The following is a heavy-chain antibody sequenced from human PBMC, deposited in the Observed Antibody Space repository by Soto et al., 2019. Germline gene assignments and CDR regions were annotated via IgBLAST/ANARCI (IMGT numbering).Heavy chain of an antibody. CDR1: GFTFSSYA. Sequence: GSLRLSCAASGFTFSSYAMHWVRQAPGKGLEWVAVISYDGSNKYYADSVKGRFTISRDNSKNTLYLQMNSLRAEDTAVYYCARALQWFDAFDIWGQGTTVTVSS. CDR2: ISYDGSNK. D-gene: IGHD3-3*01. J-gene: IGHJ3*02. CDR3: ARALQWFDAFDI. V-gene: IGHV3-30-3*01.